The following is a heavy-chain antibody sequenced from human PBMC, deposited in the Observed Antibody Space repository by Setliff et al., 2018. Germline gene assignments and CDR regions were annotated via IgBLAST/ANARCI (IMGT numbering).Heavy chain of an antibody. CDR1: GYNFANHW. J-gene: IGHJ5*02. V-gene: IGHV5-10-1*01. Sequence: GESLKISCQASGYNFANHWIAWVRLMPGKGLEYMGRIDPGDSYADYSPSFEGLVTISADKSRTTVYLQWTSRQASDTALYLCARLGRERSTFAWLDAWGQGTQVTVSS. CDR3: ARLGRERSTFAWLDA. D-gene: IGHD1-1*01. CDR2: IDPGDSYA.